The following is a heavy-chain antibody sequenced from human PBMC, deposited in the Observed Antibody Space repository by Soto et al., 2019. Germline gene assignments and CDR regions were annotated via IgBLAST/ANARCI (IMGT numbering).Heavy chain of an antibody. Sequence: SLKISGKVSGDSFTSYWISWVRQMPGKGLEWMGRIDPSDSYTNYSPSFQGHVTISADKSISTAYLQWSSLKASDTAMYYCARPSDCDSSGYIHWGQWTLVTSPQ. CDR2: IDPSDSYT. CDR1: GDSFTSYW. D-gene: IGHD3-22*01. V-gene: IGHV5-10-1*01. J-gene: IGHJ4*03. CDR3: ARPSDCDSSGYIH.